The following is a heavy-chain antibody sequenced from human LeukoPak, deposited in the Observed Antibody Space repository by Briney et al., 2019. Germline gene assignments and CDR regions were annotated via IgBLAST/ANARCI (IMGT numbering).Heavy chain of an antibody. CDR2: ISAGGLTT. CDR1: GFTFSSYA. V-gene: IGHV3-23*01. J-gene: IGHJ4*02. CDR3: AKNGGDYVWGSFDY. D-gene: IGHD3-16*01. Sequence: GGSLRLSCAASGFTFSSYAMSWVRQAPGKGLEWVSAISAGGLTTYYADSAKGRFTISRDDSKNTLYLQMNSLRAEDTAVYYCAKNGGDYVWGSFDYWGQGTLVTVSS.